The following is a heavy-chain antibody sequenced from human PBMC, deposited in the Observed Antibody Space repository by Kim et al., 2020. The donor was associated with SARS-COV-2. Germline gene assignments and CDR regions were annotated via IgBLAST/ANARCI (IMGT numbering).Heavy chain of an antibody. CDR3: ARDYYDSSGYSN. J-gene: IGHJ4*02. Sequence: YAQKLQGRVTMTTDTSTSTAYMELRSLRSDDTAVYYCARDYYDSSGYSNWGQGTLVTVSS. D-gene: IGHD3-22*01. V-gene: IGHV1-18*01.